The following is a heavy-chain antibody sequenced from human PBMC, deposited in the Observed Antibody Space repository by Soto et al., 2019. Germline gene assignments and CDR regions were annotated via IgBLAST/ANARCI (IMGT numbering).Heavy chain of an antibody. CDR3: ARAWELHNGLDV. J-gene: IGHJ6*02. D-gene: IGHD1-26*01. CDR1: GGSFSGYR. V-gene: IGHV4-34*01. Sequence: PSETLSLTCAVFGGSFSGYRWTWIRQPPGKGLEWIGEINRSGSTNYNASLKSRVSISVDTSKNQFSLKLSSVTAADTAVYYCARAWELHNGLDVWGHGTTVTVSS. CDR2: INRSGST.